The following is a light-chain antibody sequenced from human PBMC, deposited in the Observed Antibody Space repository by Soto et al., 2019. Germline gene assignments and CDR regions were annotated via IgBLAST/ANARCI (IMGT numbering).Light chain of an antibody. CDR1: QRIGTN. Sequence: DIQMTQSPSSLSASIGDRVTLTCRASQRIGTNLNWYQQRPGKAPKLLIYAVSNLQSGVSSRFSGSGSGTDFTLSINSLQREDFATYYCQQTYSAPPLFGQGTKV. V-gene: IGKV1-39*01. CDR3: QQTYSAPPL. J-gene: IGKJ1*01. CDR2: AVS.